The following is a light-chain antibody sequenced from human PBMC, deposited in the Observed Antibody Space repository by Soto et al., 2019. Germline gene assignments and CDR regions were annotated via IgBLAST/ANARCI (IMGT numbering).Light chain of an antibody. CDR3: QQRTNKFWT. CDR2: DAS. Sequence: EIVLTQSPATLSLPPGERATLSCRASQSVSSYLAWYQQKPGQAPRLLIYDASTRATGIPARFSGSGSGTDFTLTISSLEPEDFAVYYCQQRTNKFWTFGQGTKVEIK. J-gene: IGKJ1*01. CDR1: QSVSSY. V-gene: IGKV3-11*01.